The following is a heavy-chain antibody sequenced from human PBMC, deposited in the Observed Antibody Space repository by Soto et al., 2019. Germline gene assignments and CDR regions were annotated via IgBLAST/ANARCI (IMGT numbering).Heavy chain of an antibody. V-gene: IGHV4-34*01. CDR1: SGSFSGYY. CDR3: AREGALLFGGNSDYYSTMDV. CDR2: INHSGST. D-gene: IGHD2-21*02. Sequence: SETLSLTCAVYSGSFSGYYWSWIRQPPGKGLEWIGEINHSGSTNYNPSLKSRVTISVDTSKNQFSVKLSSVTAADTAFYYCAREGALLFGGNSDYYSTMDVWGQGTTVT. J-gene: IGHJ6*02.